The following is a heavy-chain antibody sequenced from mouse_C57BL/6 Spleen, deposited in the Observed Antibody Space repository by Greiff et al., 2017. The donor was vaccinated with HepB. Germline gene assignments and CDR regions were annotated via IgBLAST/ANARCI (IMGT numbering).Heavy chain of an antibody. CDR3: ARHVPYGNAMDY. Sequence: EVKLVESGGGLVKPGGSLKLSCAASGFTFSSYTMSWVRQTPEKRLEWVATISGGGGNTYYPDSVKGRFTISRDNAKNTRYLQMSSLRSEDTALYYCARHVPYGNAMDYWGQGTSVTVSS. CDR2: ISGGGGNT. CDR1: GFTFSSYT. J-gene: IGHJ4*01. V-gene: IGHV5-9*01. D-gene: IGHD1-1*01.